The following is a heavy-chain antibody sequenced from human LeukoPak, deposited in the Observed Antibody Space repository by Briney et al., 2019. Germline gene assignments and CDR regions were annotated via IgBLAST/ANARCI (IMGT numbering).Heavy chain of an antibody. D-gene: IGHD3-22*01. Sequence: GRSLRLSCAASGFTFSSYGVHWVRQAPGKGLEWVAVISYDGSNKYYADSVKGRFTISRDNSKNTLYLQMNSLRAEDTAVYYCAKSQMYYYDSSGYFDYWGQGTLVTVSS. J-gene: IGHJ4*02. CDR2: ISYDGSNK. CDR3: AKSQMYYYDSSGYFDY. CDR1: GFTFSSYG. V-gene: IGHV3-30*18.